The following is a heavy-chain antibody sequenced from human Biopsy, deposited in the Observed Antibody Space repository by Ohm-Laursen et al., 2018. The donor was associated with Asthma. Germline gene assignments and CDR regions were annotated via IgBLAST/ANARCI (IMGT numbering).Heavy chain of an antibody. V-gene: IGHV1-3*01. J-gene: IGHJ4*02. D-gene: IGHD2-2*01. Sequence: GASVKVSCKASGYTFISYAMHWVRQAPGQRLEWMGWINAGNGNTKYSQKFQGRVTITRDTSASTAYMELSRLRSEDTAVYYCARDGTDMNEAMPKDYWDQGTLVTVSS. CDR2: INAGNGNT. CDR1: GYTFISYA. CDR3: ARDGTDMNEAMPKDY.